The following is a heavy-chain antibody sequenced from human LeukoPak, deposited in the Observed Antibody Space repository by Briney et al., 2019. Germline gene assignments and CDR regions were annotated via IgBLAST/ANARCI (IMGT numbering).Heavy chain of an antibody. J-gene: IGHJ6*02. CDR1: GYTFTSYD. CDR2: MNPNSGNT. D-gene: IGHD6-13*01. CDR3: ARGRIAAAAYHYYGMDV. Sequence: PLASVKVSCTASGYTFTSYDINWVRQATGQGLEWMGWMNPNSGNTGYAQKFQGRVTMTRNTSISTAYMELSSLRSEDTAVYYCARGRIAAAAYHYYGMDVWGQGTTVTVSS. V-gene: IGHV1-8*01.